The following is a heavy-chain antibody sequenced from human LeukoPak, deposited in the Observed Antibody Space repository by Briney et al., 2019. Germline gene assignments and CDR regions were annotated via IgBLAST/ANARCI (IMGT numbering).Heavy chain of an antibody. D-gene: IGHD3-3*01. CDR3: ARDGGDFWSGYPLDY. CDR1: GFTFSSYW. J-gene: IGHJ4*02. Sequence: GGSLRLSCAASGFTFSSYWMHWVRQAPGKGLVWVSRINSDGSSTIYADSGKGRFTISRDNAKNTLYLQMNSLRAEDTAVYYCARDGGDFWSGYPLDYWGQGTLVTVSS. CDR2: INSDGSST. V-gene: IGHV3-74*01.